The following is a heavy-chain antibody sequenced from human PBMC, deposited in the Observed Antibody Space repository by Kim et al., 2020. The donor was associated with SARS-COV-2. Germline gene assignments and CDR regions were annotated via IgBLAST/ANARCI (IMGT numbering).Heavy chain of an antibody. V-gene: IGHV1-18*01. CDR3: ARVSSSGWERGYYYGMDV. CDR1: GYTFTSYG. Sequence: ASVKVSCKASGYTFTSYGISWVRQAPGQGLEWMGWISAYNGNTNYAQKLQGRVTMTTDTSTSTAYMELRSLRSDDTAVYYCARVSSSGWERGYYYGMDVWGQGTTVTVSS. J-gene: IGHJ6*02. CDR2: ISAYNGNT. D-gene: IGHD6-19*01.